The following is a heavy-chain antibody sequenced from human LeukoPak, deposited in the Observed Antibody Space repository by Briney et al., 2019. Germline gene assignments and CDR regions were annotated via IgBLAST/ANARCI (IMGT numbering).Heavy chain of an antibody. CDR1: GGSITTSDFD. Sequence: TSETLSLTCTVYGGSITTSDFDWAWIRQPPGQGFEWIATISSSGKAYYYPSLMSRVTISVDTSKNQFSLDVTSVTAADTGLFYCARFKGGTGFDYWGRGILVIVS. V-gene: IGHV4-39*01. D-gene: IGHD1-26*01. CDR3: ARFKGGTGFDY. CDR2: ISSSGKA. J-gene: IGHJ4*02.